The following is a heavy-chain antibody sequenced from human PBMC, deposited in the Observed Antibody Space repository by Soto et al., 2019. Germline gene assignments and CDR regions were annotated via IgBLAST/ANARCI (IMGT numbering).Heavy chain of an antibody. CDR2: ISAYNGNT. V-gene: IGHV1-18*01. D-gene: IGHD3-16*01. Sequence: QVQLVQSGAEVKKPGASVKVSCKASGYTFTSYGISWVRQAPGQGLEWMGWISAYNGNTNYAQKLQDRVTMTTDTSTTTAYMELRSLRSDDSAVYYCATFYVKYYYYGMDVWGQGTTVTVSS. J-gene: IGHJ6*02. CDR1: GYTFTSYG. CDR3: ATFYVKYYYYGMDV.